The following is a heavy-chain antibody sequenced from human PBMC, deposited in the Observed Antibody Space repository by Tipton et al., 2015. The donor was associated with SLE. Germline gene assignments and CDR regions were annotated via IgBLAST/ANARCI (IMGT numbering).Heavy chain of an antibody. Sequence: TLSLTCTVSGGSISSSRYYWGWIRQPPGKGLEWIGSIYHSGTAYYNPSLKSRVTISVDTSKNQFSLKLSSVTAADTAVYYCARGSYSSSSGLNWFDPWGQGTLVTVSS. CDR1: GGSISSSRYY. CDR2: IYHSGTA. CDR3: ARGSYSSSSGLNWFDP. V-gene: IGHV4-39*07. D-gene: IGHD6-6*01. J-gene: IGHJ5*02.